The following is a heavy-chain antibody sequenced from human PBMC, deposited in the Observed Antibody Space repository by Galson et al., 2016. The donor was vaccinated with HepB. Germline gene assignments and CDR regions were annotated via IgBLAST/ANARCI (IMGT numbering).Heavy chain of an antibody. Sequence: SLRLSCAASGFTFSTYSMTWVRQAPGKGLEWVSAISGTGGRTHYADSVKGRFSISRDGSKNTLYLPLNTLRVDDTAVYYCAKSSCGGECYYRMDVWGQGTTVTVSS. CDR2: ISGTGGRT. D-gene: IGHD2-21*01. V-gene: IGHV3-23*01. CDR3: AKSSCGGECYYRMDV. CDR1: GFTFSTYS. J-gene: IGHJ6*02.